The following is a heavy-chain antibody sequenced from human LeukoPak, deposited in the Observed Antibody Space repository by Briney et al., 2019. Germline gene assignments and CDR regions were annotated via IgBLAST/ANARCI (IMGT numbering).Heavy chain of an antibody. Sequence: GGSLRLSCAASGVTLSSYAMSWARQAPGKGLEWVSTISNSGDATYYADSVKGRFTISRDNSKNTLYLQMNSLRAEDTAVYYCAKAPPYKKYFDYWGQGTLVTVSS. V-gene: IGHV3-23*01. J-gene: IGHJ4*02. CDR2: ISNSGDAT. CDR3: AKAPPYKKYFDY. CDR1: GVTLSSYA. D-gene: IGHD1-1*01.